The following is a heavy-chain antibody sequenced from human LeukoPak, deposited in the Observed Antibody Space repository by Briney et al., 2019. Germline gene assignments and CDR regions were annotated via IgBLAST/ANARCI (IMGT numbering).Heavy chain of an antibody. Sequence: SETLSLTCTVSGGSISSSSYYWGWIRQPPGKGLEWIGSVYYSGSTYYNPSLKSRVTISVDTSKNQFSLKLSSVTAADTAVYYCVRHGEDTAMVILYYFDYWGQGTLVTVSS. CDR1: GGSISSSSYY. D-gene: IGHD5-18*01. CDR2: VYYSGST. J-gene: IGHJ4*02. CDR3: VRHGEDTAMVILYYFDY. V-gene: IGHV4-39*01.